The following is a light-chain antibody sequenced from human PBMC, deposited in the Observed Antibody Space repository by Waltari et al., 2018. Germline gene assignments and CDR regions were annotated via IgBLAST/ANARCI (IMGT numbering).Light chain of an antibody. V-gene: IGKV1-8*01. Sequence: AIRMTQSPSSFSASKGDRVTITCRANQNIGSYLAWYQQKPGEAPKLLIYASSTLQSGVPSRFSGSGAGTEFTLTISCLQSEDCATYYYQQYYTYPRTFGQGTFVEV. CDR3: QQYYTYPRT. CDR2: ASS. CDR1: QNIGSY. J-gene: IGKJ1*01.